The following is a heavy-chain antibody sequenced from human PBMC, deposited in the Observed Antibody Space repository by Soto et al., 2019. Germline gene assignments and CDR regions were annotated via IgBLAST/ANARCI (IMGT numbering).Heavy chain of an antibody. CDR3: ARAGYCSGGRCYSPYYYYYGMDV. D-gene: IGHD2-15*01. CDR1: AFSFSHYA. CDR2: ISYDGNIK. Sequence: PGGSLRLSCGASAFSFSHYAMHWVRQAPGKGLECVAVISYDGNIKRYADSVKGRFTTSRDNSENTLYLQMNSLSPEDTAVYYCARAGYCSGGRCYSPYYYYYGMDVWGQGTTVTVSS. J-gene: IGHJ6*02. V-gene: IGHV3-30-3*01.